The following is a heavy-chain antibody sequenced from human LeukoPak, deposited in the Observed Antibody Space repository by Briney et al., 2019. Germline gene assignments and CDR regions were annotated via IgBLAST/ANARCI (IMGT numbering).Heavy chain of an antibody. D-gene: IGHD6-13*01. V-gene: IGHV1-69*05. CDR2: IIPIFGTA. J-gene: IGHJ2*01. CDR1: GGTFSSYA. CDR3: ARSPMRQQLGSDL. Sequence: ASVKVSCKASGGTFSSYAISWVRQAPGQGLEWMGGIIPIFGTANYAQKFQGRVTMTTDTSTSTAYMELRSLRSDDTAVYYCARSPMRQQLGSDLWGRGTLVTVSS.